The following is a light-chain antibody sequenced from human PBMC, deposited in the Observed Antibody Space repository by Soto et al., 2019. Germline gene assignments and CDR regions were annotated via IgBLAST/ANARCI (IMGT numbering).Light chain of an antibody. V-gene: IGKV1-27*01. CDR1: QVISNF. CDR2: AAS. J-gene: IGKJ4*01. CDR3: QNYNSAPRT. Sequence: DIPMTQSPSSLSASVGDRVTITCRASQVISNFLAWYQQKPGKVPKVLIYAASTLQSGVPSRFIGTGSGTDFTLTISSLQPEDVATYYCQNYNSAPRTFGGGTKVEI.